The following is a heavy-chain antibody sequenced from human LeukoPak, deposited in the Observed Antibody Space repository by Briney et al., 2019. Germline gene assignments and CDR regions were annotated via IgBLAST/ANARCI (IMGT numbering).Heavy chain of an antibody. CDR3: ARTVYDLRGQSLAPGFDS. J-gene: IGHJ4*02. Sequence: PGGSLRLSCAASGFTFGSYEMNWVRQAPGKGLEWVSYIGTITSTTYYADSVKGRFTVSRDDAKSSLYLQMSSLRAEDTAVYYCARTVYDLRGQSLAPGFDSWGQGTLVTVSS. D-gene: IGHD6-19*01. CDR1: GFTFGSYE. V-gene: IGHV3-48*03. CDR2: IGTITSTT.